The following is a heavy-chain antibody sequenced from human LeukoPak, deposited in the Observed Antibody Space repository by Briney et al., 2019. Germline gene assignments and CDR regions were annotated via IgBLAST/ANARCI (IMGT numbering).Heavy chain of an antibody. D-gene: IGHD2-15*01. V-gene: IGHV1-3*01. CDR2: INDGNGNT. Sequence: ASVKVSCKASGYTFTSYAMHWVRPAPGKRLEWMGWINDGNGNTKYSQKFQGRVTINRDTSASTAYMELSSLRSEDTAVYYCARGGLVVAATIDYWGQGTLVTVSS. J-gene: IGHJ4*02. CDR3: ARGGLVVAATIDY. CDR1: GYTFTSYA.